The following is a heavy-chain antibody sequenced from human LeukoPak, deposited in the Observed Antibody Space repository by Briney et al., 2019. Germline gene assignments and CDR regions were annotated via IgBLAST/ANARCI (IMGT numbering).Heavy chain of an antibody. CDR2: ISSSSSYI. CDR3: ARDGSIYSDYDYFDY. V-gene: IGHV3-21*01. J-gene: IGHJ4*02. D-gene: IGHD4-11*01. Sequence: GGSLRLSCVASGFTFSSYNMNWVRQAPGKGLEWVSSISSSSSYIYYADSVKGRFTISRDNAKNSLYLQMNSLRAEDTAMYYCARDGSIYSDYDYFDYWGQGTLATVSS. CDR1: GFTFSSYN.